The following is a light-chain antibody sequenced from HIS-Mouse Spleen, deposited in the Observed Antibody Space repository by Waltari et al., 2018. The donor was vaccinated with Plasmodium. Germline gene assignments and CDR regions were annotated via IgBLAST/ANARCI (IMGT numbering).Light chain of an antibody. Sequence: SYELTQPPSVSVSPGQTARITCSGDALPKKYAYWYPQKSGQAPVVGIYDDSKRPSGIPERFSGSSSGTMATLTISGAQVEDEADYYCYSTDSSGNHRVFGGGTKLTVL. V-gene: IGLV3-10*01. CDR3: YSTDSSGNHRV. J-gene: IGLJ3*02. CDR2: DDS. CDR1: ALPKKY.